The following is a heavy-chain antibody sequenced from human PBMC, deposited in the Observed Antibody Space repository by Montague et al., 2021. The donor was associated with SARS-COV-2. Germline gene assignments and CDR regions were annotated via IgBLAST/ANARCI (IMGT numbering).Heavy chain of an antibody. CDR1: GGSISNYH. CDR3: ARELRVRGTWHVGDYNHYGMDV. CDR2: IYYSGST. D-gene: IGHD3-10*01. J-gene: IGHJ6*02. V-gene: IGHV4-59*12. Sequence: SETLSLTCTVSGGSISNYHWNWIRQPPGKGLEWIAYIYYSGSTNYNPSLQSRVTISVDTSRNQFSLRLTSVTAADTAVYYCARELRVRGTWHVGDYNHYGMDVWGQGTTVIVSS.